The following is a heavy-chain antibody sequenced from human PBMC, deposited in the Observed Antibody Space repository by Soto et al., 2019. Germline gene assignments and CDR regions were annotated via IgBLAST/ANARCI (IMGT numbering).Heavy chain of an antibody. D-gene: IGHD3-3*02. Sequence: QVQLQQWGAGLLKPSETLSLTCAVNGGSFSGYHWSWIRQPPGKGLEWIGAINHRGSTNHNPSLKSRVTISVDTSRTQFSLRLSSVTAADTAVYYCAREEAPQWISRGYYGMDVWGQGTTVTVSS. CDR2: INHRGST. V-gene: IGHV4-34*01. CDR1: GGSFSGYH. J-gene: IGHJ6*02. CDR3: AREEAPQWISRGYYGMDV.